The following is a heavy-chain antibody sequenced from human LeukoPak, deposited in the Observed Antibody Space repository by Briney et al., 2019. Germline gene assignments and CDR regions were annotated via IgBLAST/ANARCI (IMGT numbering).Heavy chain of an antibody. CDR3: SRKAPGVTYAFDI. CDR1: GGSFSGYY. Sequence: ETXSLTCGVYGGSFSGYYWTWIRQPPGXGLEWIGEINHSGITNYNPSLKSRVTISIDTSKSQFSLKLNSVTAADTAVYYCSRKAPGVTYAFDIWGQGTMVTVSS. J-gene: IGHJ3*02. D-gene: IGHD3-10*01. V-gene: IGHV4-34*01. CDR2: INHSGIT.